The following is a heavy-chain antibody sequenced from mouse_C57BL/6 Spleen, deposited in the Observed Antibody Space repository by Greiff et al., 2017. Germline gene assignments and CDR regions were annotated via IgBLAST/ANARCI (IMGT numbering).Heavy chain of an antibody. D-gene: IGHD1-1*01. Sequence: QVQLKQPGAELVMPGASVKLSCKASGYTFTSYWMHWVKQRPGQGLEWIGEIDPSDSYTNYNQKFKGKSTLTVDKSSSTAYMQLSSLTSEDSAVYYCARGGYGGSSSWFAYWGQGTLVTVSA. CDR3: ARGGYGGSSSWFAY. CDR2: IDPSDSYT. J-gene: IGHJ3*01. CDR1: GYTFTSYW. V-gene: IGHV1-69*01.